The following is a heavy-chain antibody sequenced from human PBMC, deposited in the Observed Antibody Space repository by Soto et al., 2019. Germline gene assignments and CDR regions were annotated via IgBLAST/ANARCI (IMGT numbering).Heavy chain of an antibody. V-gene: IGHV3-23*01. J-gene: IGHJ4*02. CDR2: ISGSGGST. Sequence: GGSLRLSCAASGFIFSSYAMSWVRQAPGKGLEWVSAISGSGGSTYYADSVKGRFTISRDNSKNTLYLQMNSLRAEDTAVYYCAKGTLFGVVAVYFMYYLDNWGQGTLVTVSS. D-gene: IGHD3-3*02. CDR3: AKGTLFGVVAVYFMYYLDN. CDR1: GFIFSSYA.